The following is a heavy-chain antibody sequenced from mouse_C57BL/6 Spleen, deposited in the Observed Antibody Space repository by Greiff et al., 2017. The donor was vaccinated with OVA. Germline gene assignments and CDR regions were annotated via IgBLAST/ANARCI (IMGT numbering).Heavy chain of an antibody. Sequence: VQLQQSGAELVRPGASVTLSCKASGYTFTDYEMHWVKQTPVHGLEWIGAIDPETGGTAYNQKFKGKAILTADKSSSTAYMELRSLTSEDSAVYYCTRGRGIGRKDFDYWGQGTTLTVSS. CDR2: IDPETGGT. J-gene: IGHJ2*01. V-gene: IGHV1-15*01. CDR3: TRGRGIGRKDFDY. D-gene: IGHD2-14*01. CDR1: GYTFTDYE.